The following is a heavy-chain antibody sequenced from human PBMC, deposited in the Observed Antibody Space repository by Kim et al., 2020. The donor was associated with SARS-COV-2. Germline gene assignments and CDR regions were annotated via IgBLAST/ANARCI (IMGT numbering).Heavy chain of an antibody. CDR1: GYTFPSYW. CDR2: VYPGASET. Sequence: GESLKISCKASGYTFPSYWIDWVRQMPGKGLEWMGVVYPGASETRYSPSFQGQVTISADTSINTAYLQWSSLKASDTAVYFCGRRDPYTVGPTRHWGQGTLVTVSS. J-gene: IGHJ1*01. D-gene: IGHD3-16*01. CDR3: GRRDPYTVGPTRH. V-gene: IGHV5-51*01.